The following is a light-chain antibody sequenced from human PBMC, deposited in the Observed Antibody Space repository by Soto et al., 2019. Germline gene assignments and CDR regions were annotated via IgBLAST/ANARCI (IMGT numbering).Light chain of an antibody. CDR2: GAS. J-gene: IGKJ1*01. V-gene: IGKV3-20*01. Sequence: EIVLTQSPGTLSLSPGERATVPCRASQSVRNNLAWYQQKPGQAPRLLIYGASNRATGIQDSCSGSGSGTDSTLTIRRVEPEDFAVDHCTQYGSSGTCGQGTKVEIK. CDR3: TQYGSSGT. CDR1: QSVRNN.